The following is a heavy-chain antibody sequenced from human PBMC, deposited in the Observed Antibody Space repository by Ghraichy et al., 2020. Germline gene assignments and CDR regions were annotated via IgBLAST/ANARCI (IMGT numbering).Heavy chain of an antibody. J-gene: IGHJ3*02. CDR1: GGSISSGGYS. Sequence: SQTLSLTCAVSGGSISSGGYSWSWIRQPPGKGLEWIGYIYYSGSTYYNPSLKSRVTISVDTSKNQFSLKLSSVTAADTAVYYCARYCSGGSCDETGAFDIWGQGTMVTVSS. V-gene: IGHV4-30-4*07. CDR3: ARYCSGGSCDETGAFDI. D-gene: IGHD2-15*01. CDR2: IYYSGST.